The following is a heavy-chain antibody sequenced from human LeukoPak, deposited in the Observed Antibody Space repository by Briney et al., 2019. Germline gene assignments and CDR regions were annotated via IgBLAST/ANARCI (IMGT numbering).Heavy chain of an antibody. CDR2: IYTGGST. V-gene: IGHV3-53*01. D-gene: IGHD6-19*01. J-gene: IGHJ4*02. CDR1: GFTVSSNH. Sequence: GGSLRLSCAASGFTVSSNHMSWVRQAPGKGLEWVSLIYTGGSTYYADSVKGRFTISRDNSKNTLYLQMNSLRAEDTAVYYCAREAGTIQDYWGQGTLVTVSS. CDR3: AREAGTIQDY.